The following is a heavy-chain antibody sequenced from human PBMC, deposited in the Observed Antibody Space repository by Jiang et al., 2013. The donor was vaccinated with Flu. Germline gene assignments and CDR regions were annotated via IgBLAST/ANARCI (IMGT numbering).Heavy chain of an antibody. CDR2: IWYDGSNK. Sequence: VQLVESGGGVVQPGRSLRLSCAASGFTFSSYGMHWVRQAPGKGLEWVAVIWYDGSNKYYADSVKGRFTISRDNSKNTLYLQMNSLRAEDTAVYYCARDQVSAVRMRYYYYGMDVWGKGTTVTVSS. CDR3: ARDQVSAVRMRYYYYGMDV. J-gene: IGHJ6*04. CDR1: GFTFSSYG. D-gene: IGHD1-14*01. V-gene: IGHV3-33*01.